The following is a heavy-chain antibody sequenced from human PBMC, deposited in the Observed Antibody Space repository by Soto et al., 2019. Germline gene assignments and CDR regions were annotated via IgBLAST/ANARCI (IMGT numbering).Heavy chain of an antibody. J-gene: IGHJ6*02. CDR3: AREISGWYLYYYYYGMDV. CDR2: INPSGGST. Sequence: ASVKVSCKASGYTFTSYYMHWVRQAPGQGLEWMGIINPSGGSTSYAQKFQGRVTMTRDTSTSTVYMELSSLRSEDTAVYYCAREISGWYLYYYYYGMDVWGQGTTVTVSS. D-gene: IGHD6-19*01. V-gene: IGHV1-46*01. CDR1: GYTFTSYY.